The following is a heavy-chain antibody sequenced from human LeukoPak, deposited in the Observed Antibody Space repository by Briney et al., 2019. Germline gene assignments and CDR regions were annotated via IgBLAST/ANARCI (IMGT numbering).Heavy chain of an antibody. D-gene: IGHD2-15*01. CDR1: GGSFSGYY. CDR3: ARANPRKYCSGGSCSKVYYYYYGMDV. CDR2: INHSGST. V-gene: IGHV4-34*01. J-gene: IGHJ6*02. Sequence: SETLSLTCAVYGGSFSGYYWSWIRQPPGKGLEWIGEINHSGSTKYNPSLKSRVTISVDTSKNQFSLKLSSVTAADTAVYYCARANPRKYCSGGSCSKVYYYYYGMDVWGQGTTVTVSS.